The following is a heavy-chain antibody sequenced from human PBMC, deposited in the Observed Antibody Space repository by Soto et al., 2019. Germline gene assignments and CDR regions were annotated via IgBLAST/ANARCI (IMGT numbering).Heavy chain of an antibody. J-gene: IGHJ5*02. CDR3: AKSSTIFGVVTPNWFDP. CDR1: GFTFSSYA. Sequence: EVQLLESGGGLVQPGGSLRLSCAASGFTFSSYAMSWVRQAPGKGLEWVSAISGSGGSTYYADSVKGRFTISRDNSKNTLYLQMNSLRAEDTAVHYCAKSSTIFGVVTPNWFDPWGQGTLVTVSS. V-gene: IGHV3-23*01. CDR2: ISGSGGST. D-gene: IGHD3-3*01.